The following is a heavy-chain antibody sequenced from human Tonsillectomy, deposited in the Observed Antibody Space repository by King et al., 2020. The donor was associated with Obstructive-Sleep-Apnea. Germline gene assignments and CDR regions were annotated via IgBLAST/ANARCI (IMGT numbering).Heavy chain of an antibody. V-gene: IGHV3-15*01. CDR3: TTESYYYDSSGYYYEDY. Sequence: VQLVESGGGLVKPGGSLRLSCAASGFTFSNAWMSCVRQAPGKGLEWVGRIKRKTDGGTTDYAAPVKGRVTISRDDSKNTLYLQMNSLKTEDTAVYYCTTESYYYDSSGYYYEDYWGQGTLVTVSS. CDR2: IKRKTDGGTT. D-gene: IGHD3-22*01. J-gene: IGHJ4*02. CDR1: GFTFSNAW.